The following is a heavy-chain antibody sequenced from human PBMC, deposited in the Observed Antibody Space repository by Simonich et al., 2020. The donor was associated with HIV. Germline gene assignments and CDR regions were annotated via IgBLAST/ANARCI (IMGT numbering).Heavy chain of an antibody. CDR1: GFTFSGSA. V-gene: IGHV3-73*01. CDR3: ASDPYYYYMDV. J-gene: IGHJ6*03. Sequence: VQLVESGGGVVQPGRSLRLSCAASGFTFSGSAMHWVRQASGKGLEWVGRIRIQSNNYATAYAASVKGRFTISRDDSKNTAYLQMNSLKTEDTAVYYCASDPYYYYMDVWGKGTTVTVSS. CDR2: IRIQSNNYAT.